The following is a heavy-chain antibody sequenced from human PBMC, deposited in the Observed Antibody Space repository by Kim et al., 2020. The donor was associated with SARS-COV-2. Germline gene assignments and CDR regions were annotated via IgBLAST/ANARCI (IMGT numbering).Heavy chain of an antibody. CDR1: GFTFSSYG. CDR2: ISYDGSNK. Sequence: GGSLRLSCAASGFTFSSYGMHWVHQAPGKGLEWVAVISYDGSNKYYADSVKGRFTISRDNSKNTLYLQMNSLRAEDTAVYYCASPKEKQQLGWYFDYWGQGTLVTVSS. D-gene: IGHD6-13*01. J-gene: IGHJ4*02. CDR3: ASPKEKQQLGWYFDY. V-gene: IGHV3-33*05.